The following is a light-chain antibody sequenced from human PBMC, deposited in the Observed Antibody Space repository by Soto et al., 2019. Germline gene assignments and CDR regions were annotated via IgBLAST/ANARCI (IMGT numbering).Light chain of an antibody. V-gene: IGKV2-28*01. J-gene: IGKJ1*01. CDR3: QQYGSSPRT. CDR2: LSS. Sequence: DIVMTQSPLYLTVTPGESVSISCRSTQSLLHSNGYNYLDWYLQRPGQSPQLLIYLSSNRAPGVPDRFSGSGSGTDFTLTISRLEPEDFAVYYCQQYGSSPRTFGQGTKV. CDR1: QSLLHSNGYNY.